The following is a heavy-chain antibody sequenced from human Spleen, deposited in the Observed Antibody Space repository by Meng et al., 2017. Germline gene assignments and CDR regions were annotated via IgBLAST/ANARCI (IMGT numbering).Heavy chain of an antibody. V-gene: IGHV4-4*02. CDR1: GGSISSSNW. J-gene: IGHJ6*02. Sequence: SETLSLTCAVSGGSISSSNWWSWVRQPPGKGLEWIGEIYHSGSTNYNPSLKSRVTISVDKSKNQFSLKLSSVTAADTAVYYCARGSQGYSYYYYGMDVWGQGTTVTVSS. CDR2: IYHSGST. D-gene: IGHD2-15*01. CDR3: ARGSQGYSYYYYGMDV.